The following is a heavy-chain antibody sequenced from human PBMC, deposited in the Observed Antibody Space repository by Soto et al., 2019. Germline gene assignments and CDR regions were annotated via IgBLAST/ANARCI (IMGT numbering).Heavy chain of an antibody. V-gene: IGHV3-64*01. CDR2: ISSNGGTT. D-gene: IGHD1-7*01. J-gene: IGHJ4*02. CDR3: VRRVSGNYDY. CDR1: GFTFSSYD. Sequence: EVQLAESGGGMVQPGGSLRLSCVAPGFTFSSYDRNWVRQAPGKGLEYVSSISSNGGTTYYGNSVKGRFTISRDNSKNTLYLQMGSLRAEDMAVYYCVRRVSGNYDYWGQGTLVTVSS.